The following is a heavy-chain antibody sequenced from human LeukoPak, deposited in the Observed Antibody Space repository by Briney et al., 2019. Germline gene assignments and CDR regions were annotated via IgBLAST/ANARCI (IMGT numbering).Heavy chain of an antibody. CDR1: GGSISSYY. CDR3: ARVRYSGSFRAFDI. J-gene: IGHJ3*02. CDR2: IYTSGST. V-gene: IGHV4-4*07. D-gene: IGHD1-26*01. Sequence: SETLSLTCTVPGGSISSYYWSWIRQPAGKGLEWIGRIYTSGSTNYNPSLKSRVTMSVDTSKNQFSLKLSSVTAADTAVYYCARVRYSGSFRAFDIWGQGTMVTVSS.